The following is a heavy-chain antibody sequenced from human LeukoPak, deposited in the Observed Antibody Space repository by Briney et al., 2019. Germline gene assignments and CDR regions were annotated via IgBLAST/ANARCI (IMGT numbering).Heavy chain of an antibody. V-gene: IGHV3-21*01. J-gene: IGHJ4*02. D-gene: IGHD5-24*01. CDR1: GFTFSSYS. Sequence: SGGSLRLSCAASGFTFSSYSMNWVRQAPGKGLEWVSSISSSSYIYYADSVKGRFTISRDNAKNSLYLQMNSLRAEDTAVFYCARDRDGYNPVDFDYWGQGTLVTVSS. CDR2: ISSSSYI. CDR3: ARDRDGYNPVDFDY.